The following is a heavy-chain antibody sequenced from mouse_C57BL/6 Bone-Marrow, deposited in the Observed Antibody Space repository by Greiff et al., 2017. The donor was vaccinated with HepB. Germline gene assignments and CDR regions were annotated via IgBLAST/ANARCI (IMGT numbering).Heavy chain of an antibody. V-gene: IGHV1-64*01. D-gene: IGHD1-1*01. CDR2: IHPNSGST. Sequence: QVQLQQPGAELVKPGASVKLSCTASGYTFTSYWMHWVKQRPGQGLEWIGMIHPNSGSTNYNEKFKSKATLTVDKSSSTAYMQLSSLTSEDSAVYYCARDKDYYYGFDYWGQGTTLTVSS. CDR3: ARDKDYYYGFDY. CDR1: GYTFTSYW. J-gene: IGHJ2*01.